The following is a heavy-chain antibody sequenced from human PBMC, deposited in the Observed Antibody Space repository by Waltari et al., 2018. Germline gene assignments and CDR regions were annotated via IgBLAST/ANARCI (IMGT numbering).Heavy chain of an antibody. J-gene: IGHJ4*02. CDR1: GFTFSRYW. CDR2: IKQDGSEK. Sequence: EVQLVESGGGLVQPGGSLRLSWAAAGFTFSRYWIGWVRQAPGKGLEWVANIKQDGSEKYYVDSVKGRFTISRDNAKNSLYLQMNSLRAEDTAVYYCARAPLHFDYWGQGTLVTVSS. CDR3: ARAPLHFDY. V-gene: IGHV3-7*03.